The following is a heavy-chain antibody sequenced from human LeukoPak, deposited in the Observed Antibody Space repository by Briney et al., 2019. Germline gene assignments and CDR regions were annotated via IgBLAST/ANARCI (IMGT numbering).Heavy chain of an antibody. D-gene: IGHD6-6*01. V-gene: IGHV5-51*01. CDR3: ARRATSAEYFQH. CDR1: GYIFPTYW. CDR2: IYPGDSDT. Sequence: GESLKISCKGFGYIFPTYWIAWVRHMPGKGLEWMGIIYPGDSDTRYSPSFQGQVTISADKSISTAYLQWSSLKASDNAIYYCARRATSAEYFQHWGQGTLVSVSS. J-gene: IGHJ1*01.